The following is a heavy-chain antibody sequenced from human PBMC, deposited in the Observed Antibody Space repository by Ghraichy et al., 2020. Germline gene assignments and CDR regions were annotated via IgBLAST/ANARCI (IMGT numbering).Heavy chain of an antibody. D-gene: IGHD3-3*01. CDR1: GFTFSRYW. V-gene: IGHV3-7*01. Sequence: GGSLRLSCAASGFTFSRYWMTWVRQAPGKGLEWVASINREGSETYYVGSVKGRFTISRDNAKNSVYLQMNSLRAEDTAVYYCARKKDDVWSGYEYYHHWGQGTLGAVSS. J-gene: IGHJ1*01. CDR2: INREGSET. CDR3: ARKKDDVWSGYEYYHH.